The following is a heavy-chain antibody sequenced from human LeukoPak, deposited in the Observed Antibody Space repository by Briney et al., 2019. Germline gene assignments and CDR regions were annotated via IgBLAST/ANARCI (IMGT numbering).Heavy chain of an antibody. D-gene: IGHD6-13*01. CDR3: TKRARMGIAAAGDGFHI. V-gene: IGHV3-9*01. Sequence: GGSLRLSCAASGFRFDDYAMHWVRQAPGKGLEWVSGISWGSAAIGYADSMRGRFTLSRDNAKNSLFLQMSSLRVEDTALYYCTKRARMGIAAAGDGFHIWGQGTMVTVSS. CDR1: GFRFDDYA. CDR2: ISWGSAAI. J-gene: IGHJ3*02.